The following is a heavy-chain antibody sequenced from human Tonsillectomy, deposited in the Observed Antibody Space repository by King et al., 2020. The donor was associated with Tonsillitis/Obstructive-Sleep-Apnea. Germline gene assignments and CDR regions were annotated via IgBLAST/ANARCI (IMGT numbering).Heavy chain of an antibody. CDR3: TKVSPVGGGYVYFDL. CDR2: ISGHAGST. J-gene: IGHJ2*01. Sequence: VQLVESGGGVVQPGGSLRLSCAASGFTFDDYAMHWVRQTPGKGLEWVSLISGHAGSTYYADSLKGRFTISRDNSKNSLYLQMNSLRTEDTALYYCTKVSPVGGGYVYFDLWGRGTLVTVSS. D-gene: IGHD3-16*01. CDR1: GFTFDDYA. V-gene: IGHV3-43*02.